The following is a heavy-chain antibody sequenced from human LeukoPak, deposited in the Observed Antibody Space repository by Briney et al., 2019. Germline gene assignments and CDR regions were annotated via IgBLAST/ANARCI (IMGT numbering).Heavy chain of an antibody. CDR1: GGSISSYY. Sequence: PSETLSLTCTVSGGSISSYYWSWIRQPPGKGLEWIGYIYYSESTNYNPSLKSRVTISVDTSKNQFSLKLSSVTAADTAVYYCARRRRAVAGTFDYWGQGTLVTVSS. CDR2: IYYSEST. J-gene: IGHJ4*02. D-gene: IGHD6-19*01. V-gene: IGHV4-59*12. CDR3: ARRRRAVAGTFDY.